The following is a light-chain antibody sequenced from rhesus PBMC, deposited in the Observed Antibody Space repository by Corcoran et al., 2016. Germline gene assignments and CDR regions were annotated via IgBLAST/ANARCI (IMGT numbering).Light chain of an antibody. V-gene: IGKV3-42*03. CDR1: QSVSRS. CDR3: PQYSNWWS. J-gene: IGKJ1*01. Sequence: EIVVTQSPATLSLSPGERAILSCRASQSVSRSLVWYQQKPEQPPSVLIIATSNRRPGPPARFSGSGSGTDFPLPIRSLEPVDFSVYYCPQYSNWWSFGQGTKVKI. CDR2: ATS.